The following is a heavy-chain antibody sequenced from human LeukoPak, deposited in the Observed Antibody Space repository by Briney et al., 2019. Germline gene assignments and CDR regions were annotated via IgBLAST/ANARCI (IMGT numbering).Heavy chain of an antibody. J-gene: IGHJ5*02. V-gene: IGHV4-38-2*02. D-gene: IGHD3-9*01. CDR2: IYHSVST. Sequence: SETLSLTCTVPGYSISSGYYWGWIRQPPGKGLVWIGSIYHSVSTYYKPSLRSRGTLSVDTSNKQCSLKLSSVTAAGTPRYFWARAVWDILTGYPLNWFDRWGQGTLVTLSS. CDR1: GYSISSGYY. CDR3: ARAVWDILTGYPLNWFDR.